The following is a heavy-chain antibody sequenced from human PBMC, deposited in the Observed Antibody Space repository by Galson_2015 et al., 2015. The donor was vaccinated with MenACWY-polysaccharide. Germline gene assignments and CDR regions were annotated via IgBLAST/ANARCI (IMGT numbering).Heavy chain of an antibody. CDR1: GFTFSDYY. D-gene: IGHD6-13*01. CDR2: ISSSGSTI. Sequence: SLRLSCAASGFTFSDYYMSWIRQAPGKGLEWVSYISSSGSTIYYADSVKGRFTISRDNAKNSLYLQMNSLRAEDTAVYYCVPSTGYSSSYAFDIWGQGTVVTVSS. CDR3: VPSTGYSSSYAFDI. J-gene: IGHJ3*02. V-gene: IGHV3-11*01.